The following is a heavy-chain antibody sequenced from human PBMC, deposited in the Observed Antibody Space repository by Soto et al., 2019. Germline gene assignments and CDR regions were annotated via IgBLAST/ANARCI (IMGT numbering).Heavy chain of an antibody. Sequence: ASVKVSCKXSGYSFPNYDINWMRQAPGQGLEWMGWLNPKTGSYDSAQKLQGRVTMTRNTSMSTAYMELTRLRSEDTAVYFCATWAYFYDTGGYSWGQGTLVTVSS. D-gene: IGHD3-22*01. CDR3: ATWAYFYDTGGYS. CDR2: LNPKTGSY. J-gene: IGHJ4*02. CDR1: GYSFPNYD. V-gene: IGHV1-8*01.